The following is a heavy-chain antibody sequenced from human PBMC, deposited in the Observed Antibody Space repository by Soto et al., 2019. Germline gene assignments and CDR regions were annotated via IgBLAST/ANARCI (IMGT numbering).Heavy chain of an antibody. CDR1: GASFSGHY. CDR3: ARGVEMAATYFDH. CDR2: ISHRGTT. Sequence: QVQLQQWGAGLLKSSETLSLTCAFYGASFSGHYWSWIRQAPGKGLEWIGEISHRGTTNYNPSLKSRVTISADTAKNQFSLKLSSVTAADTAVYFCARGVEMAATYFDHWGQGTLVSVSS. V-gene: IGHV4-34*02. D-gene: IGHD2-15*01. J-gene: IGHJ4*02.